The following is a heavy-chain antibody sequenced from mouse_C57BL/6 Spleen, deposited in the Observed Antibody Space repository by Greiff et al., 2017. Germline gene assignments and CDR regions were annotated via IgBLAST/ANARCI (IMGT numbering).Heavy chain of an antibody. V-gene: IGHV1-9*01. Sequence: QVQLQQSGAELMKPGASVKLSCKATGYTFTGYWIEWVKQRPGHGLEWIGEILPGSGSTNYNEKFKGKATFTADTSSNTAYMQLSSLPTEDSAIYYCARSEGYYYGSRFAYWGQGTLVTVSA. CDR2: ILPGSGST. J-gene: IGHJ3*01. CDR3: ARSEGYYYGSRFAY. D-gene: IGHD1-1*01. CDR1: GYTFTGYW.